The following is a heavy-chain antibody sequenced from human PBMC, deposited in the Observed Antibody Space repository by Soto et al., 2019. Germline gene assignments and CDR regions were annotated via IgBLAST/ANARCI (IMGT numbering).Heavy chain of an antibody. CDR1: DDSINSDKYY. D-gene: IGHD3-9*01. CDR2: IYYRGNA. Sequence: PLETLSLTCSVSDDSINSDKYYWGWIRQPPGKGLEWIGSIYYRGNAYYNPSLQTRVTISLDKSKSQFSLKLNSVTAADSAGYFCARLEGLATISYYFDFWGPGALVTVSS. V-gene: IGHV4-39*01. CDR3: ARLEGLATISYYFDF. J-gene: IGHJ4*02.